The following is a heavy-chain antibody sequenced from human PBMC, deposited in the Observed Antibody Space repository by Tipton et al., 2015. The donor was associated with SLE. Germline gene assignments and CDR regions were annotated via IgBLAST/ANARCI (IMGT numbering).Heavy chain of an antibody. CDR2: IYYSGST. Sequence: LRLSCTVSGGSISSYYWSWIRQPPGKGLEWIGYIYYSGSTNYNPSLKSRVTISVDTSKNQFSLKLSSVTAADTAVYYCARGLRSYSNYYYYYMDVWGKGTTVTVSS. V-gene: IGHV4-59*01. CDR3: ARGLRSYSNYYYYYMDV. D-gene: IGHD1-26*01. J-gene: IGHJ6*03. CDR1: GGSISSYY.